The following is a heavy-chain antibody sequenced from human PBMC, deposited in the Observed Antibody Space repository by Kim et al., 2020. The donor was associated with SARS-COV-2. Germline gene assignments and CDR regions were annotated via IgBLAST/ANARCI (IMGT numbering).Heavy chain of an antibody. CDR2: MSYDGSSE. J-gene: IGHJ2*01. Sequence: GGSLRLSCVASGLSVSSYAMHWVRQAPGRGLEWVALMSYDGSSEFYADSVKGRFTISRDNAKNTLYLQLSSLRTEDTAVYYCARPAVVSADWYFDLWGRG. CDR1: GLSVSSYA. V-gene: IGHV3-30*04. D-gene: IGHD3-22*01. CDR3: ARPAVVSADWYFDL.